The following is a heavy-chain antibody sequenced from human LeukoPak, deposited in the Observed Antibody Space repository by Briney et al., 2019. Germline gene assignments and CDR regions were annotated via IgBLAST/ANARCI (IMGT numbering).Heavy chain of an antibody. J-gene: IGHJ2*01. CDR2: ISGSSSIK. V-gene: IGHV3-48*02. D-gene: IGHD4-23*01. CDR3: ARVRGNGWYFDL. Sequence: GGSLRLSCAASGFTFSRFSMNWVRQAPGKGLEWVSYISGSSSIKCYADSVKGRFTISRDNAKNSLYLQINSLRDDDTAVYYCARVRGNGWYFDLWGRGTLVTVSS. CDR1: GFTFSRFS.